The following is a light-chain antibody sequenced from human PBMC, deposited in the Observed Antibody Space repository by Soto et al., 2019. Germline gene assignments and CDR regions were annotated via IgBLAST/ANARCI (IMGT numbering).Light chain of an antibody. CDR3: QQRSNWPIT. CDR1: QSVGSSY. CDR2: DAS. J-gene: IGKJ5*01. Sequence: PGERVTLSCRASQSVGSSYLTSFQQKPGQAPRLLIYDASNRATGIPARFSGSGSGTDFTLTISSLEPEDFAVYYCQQRSNWPITFGQGTRLEIK. V-gene: IGKV3-11*01.